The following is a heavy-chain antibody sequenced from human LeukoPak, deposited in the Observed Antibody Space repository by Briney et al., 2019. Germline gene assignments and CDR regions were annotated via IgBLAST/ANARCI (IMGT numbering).Heavy chain of an antibody. CDR2: ISAYNGNT. CDR1: GYTFTSYG. CDR3: ARGLPFCSSTSCYPDAFDI. D-gene: IGHD2-2*01. V-gene: IGHV1-18*01. J-gene: IGHJ3*02. Sequence: ASVKVSCKASGYTFTSYGISWVRQAPGQGLEWMGWISAYNGNTNYAQKLQGRVTMTTDTSTSTAYMELRSLRSDDTAVYYCARGLPFCSSTSCYPDAFDIWGQGTMVTVSP.